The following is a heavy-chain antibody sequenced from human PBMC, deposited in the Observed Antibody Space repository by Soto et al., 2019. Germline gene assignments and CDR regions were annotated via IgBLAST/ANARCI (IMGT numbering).Heavy chain of an antibody. CDR2: IIPIFGTA. CDR3: ASPNYDFWSGYGIQFDY. Sequence: SVKVYCKASGGTFSSYAISWVRQAPGQGLEWMGGIIPIFGTANYAQKFQGRVTITADESTSTAYMELSSLRSEDTAVYYCASPNYDFWSGYGIQFDYWGQGTLVTVSS. CDR1: GGTFSSYA. V-gene: IGHV1-69*13. D-gene: IGHD3-3*01. J-gene: IGHJ4*02.